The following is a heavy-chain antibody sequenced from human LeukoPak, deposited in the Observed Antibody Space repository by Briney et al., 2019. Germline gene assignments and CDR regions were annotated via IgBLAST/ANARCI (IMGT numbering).Heavy chain of an antibody. Sequence: GGSLRLFCAASGFTFSIYSMNWVRQAPGKGLEWVSSITSSSSYIYYADSVKGRFTISRDNAKNSLYLQMNSLRAEDTAVYYCARDIDYYYYMDVWGKGNTVTVSS. V-gene: IGHV3-21*01. CDR3: ARDIDYYYYMDV. CDR2: ITSSSSYI. CDR1: GFTFSIYS. J-gene: IGHJ6*03.